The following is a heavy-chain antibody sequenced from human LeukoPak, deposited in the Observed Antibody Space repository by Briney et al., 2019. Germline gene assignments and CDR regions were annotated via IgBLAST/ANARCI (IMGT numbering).Heavy chain of an antibody. Sequence: PGGSLRLSCAASGFTFSSYEMNWVRQAPGKGLEWVSYIISSGSDIYYADSVKGRFTISRDNAKNSLYLHMNSLRAEDTAVYYCARDYGGSSPFDYWGQGTLVTVSS. V-gene: IGHV3-48*03. CDR3: ARDYGGSSPFDY. J-gene: IGHJ4*02. CDR2: IISSGSDI. D-gene: IGHD4-23*01. CDR1: GFTFSSYE.